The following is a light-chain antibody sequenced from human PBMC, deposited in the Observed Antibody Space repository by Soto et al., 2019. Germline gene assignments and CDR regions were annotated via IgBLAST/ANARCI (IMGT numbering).Light chain of an antibody. V-gene: IGKV3-20*01. J-gene: IGKJ1*01. CDR2: GAS. CDR3: QQYGSSPWT. Sequence: EIVLTQSPATLSVSPGERATLSCRASQSVSSSYLAWYQQKPGQAPRLLIYGASSRATGIPDRFSGSGSGIDFTLTISRLEPEDFAVYYCQQYGSSPWTFGQGTKVDIK. CDR1: QSVSSSY.